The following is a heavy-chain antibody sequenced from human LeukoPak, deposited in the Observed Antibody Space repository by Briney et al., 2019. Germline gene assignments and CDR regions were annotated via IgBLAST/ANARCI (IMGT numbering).Heavy chain of an antibody. J-gene: IGHJ4*02. V-gene: IGHV3-74*01. CDR1: GFTFNIYW. Sequence: PGGSLRLSCAASGFTFNIYWMHWVRQAPGKGLVWVSHINSDGSSTTYADSVKGRFTISRDNAKNTVYLQMNSLRAEDTAVYYCAKATQWLVGPFDYWGQGTLVIVSS. D-gene: IGHD6-19*01. CDR3: AKATQWLVGPFDY. CDR2: INSDGSST.